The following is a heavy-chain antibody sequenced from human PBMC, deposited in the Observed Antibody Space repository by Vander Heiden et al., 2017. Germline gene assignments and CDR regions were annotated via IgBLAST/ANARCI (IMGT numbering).Heavy chain of an antibody. V-gene: IGHV3-30*04. D-gene: IGHD3-10*01. Sequence: GYGMHWVRQAPGKGLEWGAVMSYDGSNKKYADSVQGRLTISRDDSNNTLYLQMNSLRVEDTAVYYCARDWRPVLWFGESHYYGMDVWGQGTTVTVSS. CDR2: MSYDGSNK. CDR1: GYG. CDR3: ARDWRPVLWFGESHYYGMDV. J-gene: IGHJ6*02.